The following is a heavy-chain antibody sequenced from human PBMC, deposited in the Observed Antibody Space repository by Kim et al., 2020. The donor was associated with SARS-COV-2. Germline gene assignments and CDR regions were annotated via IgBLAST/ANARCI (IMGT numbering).Heavy chain of an antibody. CDR3: ARVNYDSGYYLDY. V-gene: IGHV3-7*03. Sequence: VNSVKDRFTISSDNAKYSLYQQLNSLGADDTAVYYCARVNYDSGYYLDYWGQGTLVTASS. J-gene: IGHJ4*02. D-gene: IGHD3-10*01.